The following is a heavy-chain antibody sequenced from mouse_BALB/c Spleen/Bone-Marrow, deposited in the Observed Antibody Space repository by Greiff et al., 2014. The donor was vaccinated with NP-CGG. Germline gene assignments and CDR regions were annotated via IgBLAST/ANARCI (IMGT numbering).Heavy chain of an antibody. Sequence: EVKLMESGGGLVQPGGSLRLSCTPSGFTFTDYFMTWVRQPPGKALEWLGFIRNKPSGYTTEYNPSVKGRFSISRDNSQGIFYLQMNTLRAEDSAIYYCARDYNGYLDFWGQGTTLTVSS. D-gene: IGHD6-1*01. CDR3: ARDYNGYLDF. CDR1: GFTFTDYF. CDR2: IRNKPSGYTT. V-gene: IGHV7-3*02. J-gene: IGHJ2*01.